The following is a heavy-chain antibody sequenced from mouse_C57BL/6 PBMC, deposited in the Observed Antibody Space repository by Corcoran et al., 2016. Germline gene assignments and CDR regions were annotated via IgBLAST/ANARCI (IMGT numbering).Heavy chain of an antibody. J-gene: IGHJ3*01. D-gene: IGHD2-4*01. CDR1: GYTFTDYY. Sequence: QVQLKQSGAELVRPGASVKLSCKASGYTFTDYYINWVKQRPGQGLEWIARIYPGSGNTYYNEKFKGKATLTAEKSSSTAYMQLSSLTSEDSAVYFCAMGDYDKGWFAYWGQGTLVTVSA. CDR3: AMGDYDKGWFAY. CDR2: IYPGSGNT. V-gene: IGHV1-76*01.